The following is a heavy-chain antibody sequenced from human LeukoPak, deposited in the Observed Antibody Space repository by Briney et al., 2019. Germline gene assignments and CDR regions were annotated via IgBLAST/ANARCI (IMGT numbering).Heavy chain of an antibody. J-gene: IGHJ3*02. V-gene: IGHV4-39*01. CDR3: ARHDYGGNPTDTFDI. D-gene: IGHD4-23*01. CDR2: IYYSGGA. CDR1: GGSISSGGHY. Sequence: SETLSLTCTVSGGSISSGGHYWGWIRQPPGKGLEWIGTIYYSGGAYYNPSLKSRVTISLDTSKNQFSLKLSSVIAADTALYYCARHDYGGNPTDTFDIWGQGTMVTVSS.